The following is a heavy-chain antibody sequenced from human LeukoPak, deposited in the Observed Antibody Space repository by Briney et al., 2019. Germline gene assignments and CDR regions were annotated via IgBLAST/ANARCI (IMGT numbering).Heavy chain of an antibody. CDR3: ARAPRVEMATIYAFDI. CDR1: GGSISSSNW. D-gene: IGHD5-24*01. V-gene: IGHV4-4*02. CDR2: IYHSGST. Sequence: SGTLSLTCAVSGGSISSSNWWSWVRQLPGKGLEWIGEIYHSGSTNYNPSLKSRVTISVDKSKNQFSLKLSSVTAADTAVYYCARAPRVEMATIYAFDIWGQGTMVTVSS. J-gene: IGHJ3*02.